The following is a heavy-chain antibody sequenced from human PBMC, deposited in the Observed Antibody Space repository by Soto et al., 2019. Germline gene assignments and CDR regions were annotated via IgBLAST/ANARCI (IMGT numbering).Heavy chain of an antibody. D-gene: IGHD6-13*01. CDR3: ARDRTSRYSSTSIKREYYYYYGMDV. CDR1: GGSISSYY. CDR2: IYYSGST. V-gene: IGHV4-59*01. Sequence: QVQLQESGPGLVKPSETLSLTCTVSGGSISSYYWSWIRQPPGKGLEWIGYIYYSGSTNYNPSLKSRVTISVDTSKNQFSLKLSSVTAADTAVYYCARDRTSRYSSTSIKREYYYYYGMDVWGQGTTVTVSS. J-gene: IGHJ6*02.